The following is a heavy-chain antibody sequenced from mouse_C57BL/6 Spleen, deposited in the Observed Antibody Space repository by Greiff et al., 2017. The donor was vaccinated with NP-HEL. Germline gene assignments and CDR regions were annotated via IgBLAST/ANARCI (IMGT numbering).Heavy chain of an antibody. CDR2: IDPETGGT. V-gene: IGHV1-15*01. CDR3: TTLITTVVATRAY. D-gene: IGHD1-1*01. CDR1: GYTFTDYE. Sequence: VQRVESGAELVRPGASVTLSCKASGYTFTDYEMHWVKQTPVHGLEWIGAIDPETGGTAYNQKFKGKAILTADKSSSTAYMELRSLTSEDSAVYYCTTLITTVVATRAYWGQGTLVTVSA. J-gene: IGHJ3*01.